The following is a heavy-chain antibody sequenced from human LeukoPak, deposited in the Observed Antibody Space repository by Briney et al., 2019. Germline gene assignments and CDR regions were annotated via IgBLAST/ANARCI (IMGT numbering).Heavy chain of an antibody. J-gene: IGHJ4*02. Sequence: GGSLRLSCAASGFSFSDYYLNWIRQAPGKGLEWVSSISSSGSIIYYADSVKGRFTISRDNAKNSLYLQMNSLRAEDTAVYYCASQGYSGYDSLFYWGQGTLVTVSS. D-gene: IGHD5-12*01. CDR2: ISSSGSII. CDR1: GFSFSDYY. V-gene: IGHV3-11*04. CDR3: ASQGYSGYDSLFY.